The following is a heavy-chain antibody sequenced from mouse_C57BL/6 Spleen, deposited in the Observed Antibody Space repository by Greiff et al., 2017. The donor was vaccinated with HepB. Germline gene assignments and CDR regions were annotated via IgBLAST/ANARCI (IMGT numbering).Heavy chain of an antibody. J-gene: IGHJ2*01. CDR2: ISYDGSN. Sequence: DVQLQESGPGLVKPSQSLSLTCSVTGYSITSGYYWNWIRQFPGNKLEWMGYISYDGSNNYNPSLKNRISITRDTSKNQFFLKLNSVTTEDTATYYCARDPYDYVFDYWGQGTTLTVSS. CDR3: ARDPYDYVFDY. D-gene: IGHD2-4*01. CDR1: GYSITSGYY. V-gene: IGHV3-6*01.